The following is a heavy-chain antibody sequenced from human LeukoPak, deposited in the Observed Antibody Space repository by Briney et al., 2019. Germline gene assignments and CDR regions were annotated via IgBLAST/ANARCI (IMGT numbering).Heavy chain of an antibody. V-gene: IGHV1-18*01. Sequence: ASVKVSCTASGYSFASYGISWVRQAPGQGLEWMGWISAYNGNTKYAQRLQGRVTMKTDTSTSTAYMELRSLRSDDTAVYYCARGWDPYYYYYMDVWGKGTTVIVSS. D-gene: IGHD1-26*01. CDR3: ARGWDPYYYYYMDV. J-gene: IGHJ6*03. CDR1: GYSFASYG. CDR2: ISAYNGNT.